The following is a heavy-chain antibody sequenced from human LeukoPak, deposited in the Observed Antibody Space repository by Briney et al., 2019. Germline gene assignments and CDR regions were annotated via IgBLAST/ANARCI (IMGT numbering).Heavy chain of an antibody. V-gene: IGHV4-39*01. CDR2: IYYSGST. CDR3: ARHKYYYDSSGYYHTEDFQH. Sequence: SETLSLTCTVSGGSISSSSYYWSWIRQPPGKGLEWIGSIYYSGSTYYNPSLKSRVTISVDTSKNQFSLKLSSVTAADTAVYYCARHKYYYDSSGYYHTEDFQHWGQGTLVTVSS. CDR1: GGSISSSSYY. J-gene: IGHJ1*01. D-gene: IGHD3-22*01.